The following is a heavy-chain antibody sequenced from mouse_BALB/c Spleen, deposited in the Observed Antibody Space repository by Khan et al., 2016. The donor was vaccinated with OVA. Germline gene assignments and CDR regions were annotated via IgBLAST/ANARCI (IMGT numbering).Heavy chain of an antibody. Sequence: VQLQQSGPGLVKPSQSLSLTCTVTGYSITSNYAWNWIRQFPGNKLEWMGYISYSGSPTYNPSLKSRISITRDTSKNQFFLQLKSVTTEDTATYYCARGNYYGYYFDYWGQGTSLTVSS. V-gene: IGHV3-2*02. D-gene: IGHD1-1*01. CDR3: ARGNYYGYYFDY. CDR2: ISYSGSP. CDR1: GYSITSNYA. J-gene: IGHJ2*02.